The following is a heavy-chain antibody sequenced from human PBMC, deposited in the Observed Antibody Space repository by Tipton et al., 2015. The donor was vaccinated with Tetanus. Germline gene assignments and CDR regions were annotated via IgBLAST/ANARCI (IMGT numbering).Heavy chain of an antibody. J-gene: IGHJ4*02. V-gene: IGHV4-39*01. CDR1: GGSISSSSYY. Sequence: TLSLTCTVSGGSISSSSYYWGWIRQPPGKGLECIGSIYYGGSTYYNPSLKSRVTISVDTSKNQFSLKLSSVTAADTAVYYCAEYGDYYFDYWGQGTLVTVSS. CDR3: AEYGDYYFDY. CDR2: IYYGGST. D-gene: IGHD4-17*01.